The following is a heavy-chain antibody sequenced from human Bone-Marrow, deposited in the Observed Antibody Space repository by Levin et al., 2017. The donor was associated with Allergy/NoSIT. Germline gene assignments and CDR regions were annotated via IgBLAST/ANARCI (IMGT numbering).Heavy chain of an antibody. CDR1: GFTFGDYA. D-gene: IGHD3-10*01. CDR3: TRGPYYYGSGSSSYYFDY. V-gene: IGHV3-49*03. Sequence: GESLKISCTASGFTFGDYAMSWFRQAPGKGLEWVGFIRSKAYGGTTEYAASVKGRFTISRDDSKSIAYLQMNSLKTEDTAVYYCTRGPYYYGSGSSSYYFDYWGQGTLVTVSS. J-gene: IGHJ4*02. CDR2: IRSKAYGGTT.